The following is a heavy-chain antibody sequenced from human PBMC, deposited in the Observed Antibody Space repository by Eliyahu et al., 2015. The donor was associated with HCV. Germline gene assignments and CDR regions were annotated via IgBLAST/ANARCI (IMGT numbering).Heavy chain of an antibody. V-gene: IGHV4-34*01. D-gene: IGHD3-10*01. Sequence: QVQLQQWGAGLLKPSETLSLTCAVXGGSFSGYYWSWIRQPPGKGLEWIGEINHXGSTTXNPSLKSRVTISVDTSKNQFSLKLSSVTAADTAVYYCARWRLWFGFYYFDYWGQGTLVTVSS. CDR2: INHXGST. J-gene: IGHJ4*02. CDR1: GGSFSGYY. CDR3: ARWRLWFGFYYFDY.